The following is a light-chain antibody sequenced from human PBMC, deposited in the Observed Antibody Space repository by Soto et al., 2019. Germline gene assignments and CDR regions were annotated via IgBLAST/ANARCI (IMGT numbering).Light chain of an antibody. CDR2: DAS. V-gene: IGKV1-5*01. Sequence: DIQMTQSPSTLSASVGDRVTITCRASQSISSWLAWYQQKPGKAPKLLIYDASSLESGVPSRFSGSGSGTEFTLTITSLQPDDFATYFCQQSANSPWTFGQGTKVDIK. J-gene: IGKJ1*01. CDR3: QQSANSPWT. CDR1: QSISSW.